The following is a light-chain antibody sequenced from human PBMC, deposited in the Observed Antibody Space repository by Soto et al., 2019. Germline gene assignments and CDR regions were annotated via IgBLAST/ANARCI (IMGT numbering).Light chain of an antibody. CDR3: QQYDSSPRT. J-gene: IGKJ4*02. CDR1: QSIRSC. V-gene: IGKV1-5*01. Sequence: DIQMTQSPSTLSASVGARVTITCRASQSIRSCLAWYQQKPGRAPKLLIYAASSLESGVPSRFSGSGSGTEFTLTISSLQPEDFATYYCQQYDSSPRTFGGGTKVDIK. CDR2: AAS.